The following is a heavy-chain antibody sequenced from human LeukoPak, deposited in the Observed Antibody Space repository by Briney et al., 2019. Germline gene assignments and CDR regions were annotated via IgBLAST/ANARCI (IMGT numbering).Heavy chain of an antibody. V-gene: IGHV4-39*01. CDR1: GGSISSSSYY. CDR2: IYYSGST. D-gene: IGHD6-19*01. Sequence: SETLPLTCTVSGGSISSSSYYWGWIRQPPGKGLEWIGSIYYSGSTYYNPSLKSRVTISVDTSKNQFSLKLSSVTAADTAVYYCARPSSGWYGGGYFDYWGQGTLVTVSS. J-gene: IGHJ4*02. CDR3: ARPSSGWYGGGYFDY.